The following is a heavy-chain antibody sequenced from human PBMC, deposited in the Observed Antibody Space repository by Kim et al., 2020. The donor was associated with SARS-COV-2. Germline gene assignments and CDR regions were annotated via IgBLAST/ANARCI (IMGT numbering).Heavy chain of an antibody. D-gene: IGHD3-10*01. Sequence: SETLSLTCTVSGGSISSSSYYWGWIRQPPGKGLEWIGSIYYSGSTYYNPSLKSRVTISVDTSKNQFSLKLSSVTAADTAVYYCARGEGGLLWFGELSEVGGYYFDYWGQGTLVTVSS. CDR2: IYYSGST. CDR1: GGSISSSSYY. CDR3: ARGEGGLLWFGELSEVGGYYFDY. J-gene: IGHJ4*02. V-gene: IGHV4-39*07.